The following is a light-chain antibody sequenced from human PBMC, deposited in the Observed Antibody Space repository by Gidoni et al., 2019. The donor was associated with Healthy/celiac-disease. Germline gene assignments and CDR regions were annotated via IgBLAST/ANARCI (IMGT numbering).Light chain of an antibody. J-gene: IGKJ5*01. Sequence: EIVLTQSPDTLSLSPGERATLSCRASHIVSSYLAWYQQKPGQAPRLLIYDASNRATGIPARFSGSGSGTDFTLTISSLEPEDFAVYYCQQRSNWPITFGQGTRLEIK. CDR2: DAS. CDR1: HIVSSY. CDR3: QQRSNWPIT. V-gene: IGKV3-11*01.